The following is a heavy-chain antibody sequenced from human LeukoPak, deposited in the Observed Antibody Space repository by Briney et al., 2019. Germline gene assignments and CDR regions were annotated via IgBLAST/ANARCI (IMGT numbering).Heavy chain of an antibody. CDR2: INPSGGST. CDR1: GYTFTSYY. Sequence: GASVKVSCKASGYTFTSYYMHWVRQAPGQGLEWMGIINPSGGSTSYAQKFQGRVTMTRDTSTSTVYMELSSLRSEDTAVYYCARDRVLKGFGERQPSPTDYYYYYGMDVWGQGTTVTVSS. J-gene: IGHJ6*02. CDR3: ARDRVLKGFGERQPSPTDYYYYYGMDV. V-gene: IGHV1-46*01. D-gene: IGHD3-10*01.